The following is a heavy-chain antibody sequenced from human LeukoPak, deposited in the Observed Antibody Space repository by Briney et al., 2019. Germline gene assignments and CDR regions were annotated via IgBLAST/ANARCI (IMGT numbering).Heavy chain of an antibody. CDR1: GYSIGSGYY. CDR3: ATTTSGGDAFDI. D-gene: IGHD1-26*01. CDR2: IYHSGST. V-gene: IGHV4-38-2*02. J-gene: IGHJ3*02. Sequence: SETLSLTCTVSGYSIGSGYYWGWIRQPPGKGLEWIGSIYHSGSTYYNPSLKSRVTISVDTSNNQFSLNLRSVTAADTAVYYCATTTSGGDAFDIWGQGTMVTVSS.